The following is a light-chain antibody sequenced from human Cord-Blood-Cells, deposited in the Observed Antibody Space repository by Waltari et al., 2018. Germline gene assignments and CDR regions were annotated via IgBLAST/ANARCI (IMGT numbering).Light chain of an antibody. CDR2: GAS. CDR3: QQYNSWPDT. CDR1: QSVSRN. V-gene: IGKV3-15*01. J-gene: IGKJ2*01. Sequence: EIVMTQSPATLSVSPGERATLSCRASQSVSRNLAWYQQKPGQAPRLLIYGASTRATGIPARFSGSGSGTEFTLTISSLQSEDFAVYYCQQYNSWPDTFGQGTKLEIK.